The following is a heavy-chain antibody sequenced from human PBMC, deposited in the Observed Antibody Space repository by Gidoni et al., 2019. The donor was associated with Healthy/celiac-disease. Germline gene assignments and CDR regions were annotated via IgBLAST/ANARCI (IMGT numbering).Heavy chain of an antibody. CDR2: MNPNSGNT. J-gene: IGHJ1*01. CDR1: GYTFTSYA. Sequence: QVQLVQSGAEVKKPGASVKVSCKASGYTFTSYAINWVRQATGQGLEWMGWMNPNSGNTGYAQKFQGRVTMTRNTSISTAYMELSSLRSEDTAVYYCARGRSARYYYDSSGKGYFQHWGQGTLVTVSS. D-gene: IGHD3-22*01. V-gene: IGHV1-8*01. CDR3: ARGRSARYYYDSSGKGYFQH.